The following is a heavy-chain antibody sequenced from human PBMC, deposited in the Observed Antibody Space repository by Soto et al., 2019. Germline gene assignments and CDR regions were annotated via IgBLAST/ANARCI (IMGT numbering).Heavy chain of an antibody. Sequence: SETLSLTCTVSGDSLSSGAYYWSWIRQHPGKGLGGIGYIYYSGSTYYNPSLESRVTLSVDTSTKQFSLKVSSVTAADTAVYYSSRTHWIWSYRPFHSWG. CDR1: GDSLSSGAYY. D-gene: IGHD3-10*01. CDR2: IYYSGST. CDR3: SRTHWIWSYRPFHS. V-gene: IGHV4-31*03. J-gene: IGHJ5*01.